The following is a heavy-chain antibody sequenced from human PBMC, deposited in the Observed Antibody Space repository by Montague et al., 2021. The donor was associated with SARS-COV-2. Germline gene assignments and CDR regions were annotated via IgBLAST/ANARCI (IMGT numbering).Heavy chain of an antibody. V-gene: IGHV4-34*01. J-gene: IGHJ4*02. CDR2: INQSGST. D-gene: IGHD3-22*01. CDR3: ARVAGGYYHDSSAYFDY. CDR1: GGSFSGYY. Sequence: SETLSLTCAVYGGSFSGYYWSWIRQPPGKGLEWIGEINQSGSTNYNPSLKSRVTLSVDTSKKRFSLKLSSLTAADTAVYYCARVAGGYYHDSSAYFDYWGQGSLVTVSS.